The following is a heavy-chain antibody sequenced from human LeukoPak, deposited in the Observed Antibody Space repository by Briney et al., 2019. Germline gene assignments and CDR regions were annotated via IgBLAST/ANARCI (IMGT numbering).Heavy chain of an antibody. Sequence: SVKVSCKASGGAFSSYSMTWVRQAPGQGLEWMGGIIPLFGTANYAQKFQGRVKITAEKSTTTAYMELSSMRSEDTAVYYCATTPTSRYGSQWGQGTPVTVSS. CDR2: IIPLFGTA. CDR1: GGAFSSYS. J-gene: IGHJ4*02. D-gene: IGHD3-10*01. CDR3: ATTPTSRYGSQ. V-gene: IGHV1-69*06.